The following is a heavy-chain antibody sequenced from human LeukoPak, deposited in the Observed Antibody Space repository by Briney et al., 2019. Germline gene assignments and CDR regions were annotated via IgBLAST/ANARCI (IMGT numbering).Heavy chain of an antibody. J-gene: IGHJ4*02. V-gene: IGHV3-30*02. D-gene: IGHD3-3*01. CDR1: GFTFSSYG. Sequence: PGGSLRLSCAASGFTFSSYGMHWVRQAPGKGLEWVAFIRYDGSNKYYADSVKGRFIISRDNSKNTLYLQMNSLRAEDTAVYYCAKDRPTIFGVDHFDYWGQGTLVTVSS. CDR2: IRYDGSNK. CDR3: AKDRPTIFGVDHFDY.